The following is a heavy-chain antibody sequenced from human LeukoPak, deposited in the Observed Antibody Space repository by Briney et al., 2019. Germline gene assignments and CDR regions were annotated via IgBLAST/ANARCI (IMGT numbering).Heavy chain of an antibody. CDR1: GFTVSSNY. CDR2: IYSGGST. V-gene: IGHV3-53*01. Sequence: GGSLRLSCAASGFTVSSNYMSWVRQAPGKGLEWVSVIYSGGSTYYADSVKGRFTISRDNSKNTLYLQMNSLRAEDTAVYYCAKDRSSSSWSFDYWGQGTLVTVSS. D-gene: IGHD6-13*01. J-gene: IGHJ4*02. CDR3: AKDRSSSSWSFDY.